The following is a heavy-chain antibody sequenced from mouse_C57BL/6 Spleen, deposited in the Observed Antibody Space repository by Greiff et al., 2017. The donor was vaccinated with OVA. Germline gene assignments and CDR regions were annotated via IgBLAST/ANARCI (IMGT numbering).Heavy chain of an antibody. CDR1: GYTFTSYG. Sequence: VQLQQSGAELVRPGSSVKMSCKTSGYTFTSYGINWVKQRPGQGLEWIGYIYIGNGYTEYNEKFKGKATLTSDTSSSTAYMQLSSLTSEASAIYFCARAPYGYDGVENAMDYWGQGTSVTVSS. CDR2: IYIGNGYT. J-gene: IGHJ4*01. V-gene: IGHV1-58*01. CDR3: ARAPYGYDGVENAMDY. D-gene: IGHD2-2*01.